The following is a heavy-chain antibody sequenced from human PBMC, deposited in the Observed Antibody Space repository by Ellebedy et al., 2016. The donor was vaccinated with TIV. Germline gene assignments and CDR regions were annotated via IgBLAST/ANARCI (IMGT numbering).Heavy chain of an antibody. CDR3: AASYEGTLAVAGGFYFDC. J-gene: IGHJ4*02. Sequence: GESLKISXVASGFTFSGYYMNWVRQAPGKGLEWVVNIKQDGTKKDYVDSVKGRFTISRDNAKNSLYLQMNSQRAEDTALYYCAASYEGTLAVAGGFYFDCWGQGIRVTVSA. CDR2: IKQDGTKK. D-gene: IGHD6-19*01. V-gene: IGHV3-7*03. CDR1: GFTFSGYY.